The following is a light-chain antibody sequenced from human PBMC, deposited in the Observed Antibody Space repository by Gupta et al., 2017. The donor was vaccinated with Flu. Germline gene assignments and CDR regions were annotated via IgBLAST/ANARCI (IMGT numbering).Light chain of an antibody. J-gene: IGLJ1*01. V-gene: IGLV3-25*02. CDR1: ALPKQY. CDR2: KDS. Sequence: SYALTQPPSVSVAPGQTSSITCSGDALPKQYAYWYQQKPGQAPVLVIYKDSERPSGIPERFSGSSSGTTVTLTISGVQAEDEADYYCQSTDSSGSYVFGTGTKVTVL. CDR3: QSTDSSGSYV.